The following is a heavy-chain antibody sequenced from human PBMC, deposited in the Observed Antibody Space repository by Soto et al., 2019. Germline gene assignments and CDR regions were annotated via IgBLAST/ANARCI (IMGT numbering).Heavy chain of an antibody. Sequence: GGSLRLSCAASGFTVSSNYMSWVRQAPGKGLEWVSVIYSGGSTYYVDSVKGRFTISRDNSKNTLYLQMNSLRAEDTAVYFCASEGTGVGVYFDYWGQGTLVTVSS. D-gene: IGHD7-27*01. J-gene: IGHJ4*02. CDR3: ASEGTGVGVYFDY. CDR1: GFTVSSNY. CDR2: IYSGGST. V-gene: IGHV3-53*01.